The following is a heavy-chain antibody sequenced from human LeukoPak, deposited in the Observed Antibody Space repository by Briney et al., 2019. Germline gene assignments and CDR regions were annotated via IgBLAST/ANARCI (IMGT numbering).Heavy chain of an antibody. D-gene: IGHD2-21*02. CDR2: IIPSFGTA. CDR3: ARDGPQLAYCGGDCYGP. J-gene: IGHJ4*02. Sequence: ASVKVSCKASGGTFSSYAISWVRQAPGQGLEWMGGIIPSFGTANYAQKFQGRVTITADESTSTAYMELSSLRSEDTAVYYCARDGPQLAYCGGDCYGPWGQGTLVTVSS. V-gene: IGHV1-69*13. CDR1: GGTFSSYA.